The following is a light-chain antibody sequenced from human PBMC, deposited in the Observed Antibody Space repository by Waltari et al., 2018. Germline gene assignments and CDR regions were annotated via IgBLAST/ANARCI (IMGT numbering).Light chain of an antibody. Sequence: QSALTQPASVPGSPGQSIPLSCTGTSRDVGSYNLVSWYQQHPGKAPKLMIYEGSKRPSGVSNRFSGSKSGNTASLTISGLQAEDEADYYCCSYAGSSTSFVFGGGTKLTVL. J-gene: IGLJ3*02. V-gene: IGLV2-23*01. CDR3: CSYAGSSTSFV. CDR1: SRDVGSYNL. CDR2: EGS.